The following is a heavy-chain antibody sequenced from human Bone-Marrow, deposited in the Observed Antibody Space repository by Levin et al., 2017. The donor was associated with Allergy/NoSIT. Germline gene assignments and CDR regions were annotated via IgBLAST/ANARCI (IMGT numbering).Heavy chain of an antibody. CDR3: ATTTAGEISSSFDF. Sequence: ETLSLTCAASGFIVTNKYMSWVRQAPGKGLEWVSVTYTGGTTYYSDSVKDRFTISRDSSKNTVFLQMNSLRVEDTAVYYCATTTAGEISSSFDFWGQGTLVTVSS. J-gene: IGHJ4*02. CDR1: GFIVTNKY. D-gene: IGHD7-27*01. CDR2: TYTGGTT. V-gene: IGHV3-66*01.